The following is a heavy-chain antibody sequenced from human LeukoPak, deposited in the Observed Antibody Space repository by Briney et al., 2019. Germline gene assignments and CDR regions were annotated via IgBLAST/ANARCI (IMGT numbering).Heavy chain of an antibody. D-gene: IGHD6-13*01. CDR2: INTNTVNP. V-gene: IGHV7-4-1*02. CDR3: ARGRGAAAGTGYYYYYMDV. J-gene: IGHJ6*03. Sequence: ASVKVSCKASGYTFTNYAMIWVRQAPGQGLEWMGWINTNTVNPTYAQGFTGRFVFSLDTSVSTAYLQISSLKAEDTAVYYCARGRGAAAGTGYYYYYMDVWGKGTTVTVSS. CDR1: GYTFTNYA.